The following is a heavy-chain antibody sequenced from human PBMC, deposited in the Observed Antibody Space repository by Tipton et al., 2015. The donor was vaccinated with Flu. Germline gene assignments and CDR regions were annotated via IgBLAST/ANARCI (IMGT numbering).Heavy chain of an antibody. CDR1: GGSFSGYY. V-gene: IGHV4-34*01. J-gene: IGHJ4*02. CDR2: INHSGST. Sequence: TLSLTCAVYGGSFSGYYWSWIRQPPGKGLEWIGEINHSGSTNYNPSLKSRVTISVDTSKNQFSLKLSSVTAADTAVYYCAREAGADYLDYWGQGTLVTVSS. CDR3: AREAGADYLDY.